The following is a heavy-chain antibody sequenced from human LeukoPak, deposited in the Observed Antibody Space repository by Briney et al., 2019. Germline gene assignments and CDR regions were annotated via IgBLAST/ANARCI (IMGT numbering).Heavy chain of an antibody. J-gene: IGHJ4*02. CDR3: ATGGSTFGY. D-gene: IGHD2/OR15-2a*01. Sequence: PGGSLRLSCAASGFTFSRYWMNWVRQAPGKGLEGVAKIKQDGSEKYYVDAVKGRFTISRDNAENSLYLQMNSLRDEDTALYYCATGGSTFGYWGQGTLVTVSS. CDR2: IKQDGSEK. CDR1: GFTFSRYW. V-gene: IGHV3-7*02.